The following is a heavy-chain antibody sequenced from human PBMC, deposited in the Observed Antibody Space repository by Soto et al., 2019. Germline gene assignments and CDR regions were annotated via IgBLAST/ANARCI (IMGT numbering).Heavy chain of an antibody. J-gene: IGHJ6*02. Sequence: GGSLRLSCAASGFTFSSYSMNWVRQAPGKGLEWVSSISSSSSYIYYADSVKGRFTISRDNAKNSLYLQMNSLRAEDRAVYYCARDLGLEKLVGGYYYGMDLWRQGTTVTASS. CDR3: ARDLGLEKLVGGYYYGMDL. CDR2: ISSSSSYI. D-gene: IGHD6-13*01. CDR1: GFTFSSYS. V-gene: IGHV3-21*01.